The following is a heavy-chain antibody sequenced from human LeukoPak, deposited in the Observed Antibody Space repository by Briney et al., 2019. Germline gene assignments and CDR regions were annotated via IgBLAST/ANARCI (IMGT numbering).Heavy chain of an antibody. D-gene: IGHD5-18*01. Sequence: SETLSLTCTVSGGSISSGGYYWSWIRQHPGKGLEWIGYIYYSGSTYYNPSLKSRVTISVDTSKNQFSLKLSSVTAADTAVYYCARPPAGGYSYGLDAFDIWGQGTMVTVSS. CDR3: ARPPAGGYSYGLDAFDI. CDR1: GGSISSGGYY. V-gene: IGHV4-31*03. J-gene: IGHJ3*02. CDR2: IYYSGST.